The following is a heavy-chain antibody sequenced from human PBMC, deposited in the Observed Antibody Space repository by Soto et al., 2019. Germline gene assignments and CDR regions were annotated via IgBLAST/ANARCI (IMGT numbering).Heavy chain of an antibody. CDR3: AHHTLDTGTPSGY. CDR1: GYTFTNYG. D-gene: IGHD5-18*01. J-gene: IGHJ4*02. CDR2: IGGYKGNT. V-gene: IGHV1-18*01. Sequence: QVQLVQSGAEVREPGASVKVSCKASGYTFTNYGVSWVRQAPGQGLEWMGWIGGYKGNTNYAQKLKGRVTLATDTSTSTAYMELRSLRSDDTAVYYCAHHTLDTGTPSGYWGQGTLVTVSS.